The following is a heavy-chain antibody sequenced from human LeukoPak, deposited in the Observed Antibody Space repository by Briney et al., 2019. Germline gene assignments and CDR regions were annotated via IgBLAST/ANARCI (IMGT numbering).Heavy chain of an antibody. CDR3: ASRYCSGGSCYNRYYFDY. D-gene: IGHD2-15*01. CDR1: GFTFSDYA. V-gene: IGHV3-23*01. J-gene: IGHJ4*02. CDR2: IVGSGGSA. Sequence: GGSLRLSCASSGFTFSDYAMSWVRQAPGKGLQWVSAIVGSGGSAYYADSVKGRFTISRDNSKNTLYLQMNSLRAEDTAVYYCASRYCSGGSCYNRYYFDYWGQGTRVTVSS.